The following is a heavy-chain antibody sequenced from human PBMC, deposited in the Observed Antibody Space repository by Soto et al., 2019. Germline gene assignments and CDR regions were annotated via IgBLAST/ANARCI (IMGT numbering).Heavy chain of an antibody. CDR2: VSGSGSSP. D-gene: IGHD5-18*01. V-gene: IGHV3-23*01. Sequence: LRLSCAATGFNFGSYAMGWVRQAPGKGLEWVSGVSGSGSSPYYADSVKGRLTISKDKSKNTLYLDLNNLRSEDTAVYFCVKGKESGYRGAFDSWGQGTMVTVSS. J-gene: IGHJ4*02. CDR1: GFNFGSYA. CDR3: VKGKESGYRGAFDS.